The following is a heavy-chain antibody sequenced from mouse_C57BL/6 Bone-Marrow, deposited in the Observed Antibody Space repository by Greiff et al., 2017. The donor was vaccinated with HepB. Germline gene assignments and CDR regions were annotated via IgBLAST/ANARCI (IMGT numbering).Heavy chain of an antibody. V-gene: IGHV1-59*01. CDR1: GYTFTSYW. D-gene: IGHD4-1*01. Sequence: QVQLQQPGAELVRPGTSVKLSCKASGYTFTSYWMHWVKQRPGQGLEWIGVIDPSDSYTNYNQKFKGKATLTVDTSSSTAYMQRSSLTSEDSAVYYCARETGTWYFDYWGQGTTLTVSS. J-gene: IGHJ2*01. CDR3: ARETGTWYFDY. CDR2: IDPSDSYT.